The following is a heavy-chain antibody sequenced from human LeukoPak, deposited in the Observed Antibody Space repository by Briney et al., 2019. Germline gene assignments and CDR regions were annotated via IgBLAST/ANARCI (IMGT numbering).Heavy chain of an antibody. J-gene: IGHJ4*02. V-gene: IGHV1-8*01. CDR2: MSPNSGNT. Sequence: ASVKVSCKASGYTFTSYDINWVRQATGQGLEWMGWMSPNSGNTGYAQKFQGRVTMTRSTSMSTAYMELSSLRSEDTAVYYCARGPPNWGYDYWGQGTLVTVSS. CDR3: ARGPPNWGYDY. D-gene: IGHD7-27*01. CDR1: GYTFTSYD.